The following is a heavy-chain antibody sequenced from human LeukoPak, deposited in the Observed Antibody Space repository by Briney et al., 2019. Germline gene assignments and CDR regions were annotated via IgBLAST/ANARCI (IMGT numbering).Heavy chain of an antibody. D-gene: IGHD2-21*02. CDR2: VRSKAYGATT. Sequence: GGSLRLSCTVSGFTFGDNAKSWVRQAQGPGKDREGFVRSKAYGATTEYAASMTGRFNISRDDSKSIAYLQMNSLKTEDTAVYFCARVPRGGDDWYFDLWGRGILVTVSS. CDR3: ARVPRGGDDWYFDL. V-gene: IGHV3-49*04. CDR1: GFTFGDNA. J-gene: IGHJ2*01.